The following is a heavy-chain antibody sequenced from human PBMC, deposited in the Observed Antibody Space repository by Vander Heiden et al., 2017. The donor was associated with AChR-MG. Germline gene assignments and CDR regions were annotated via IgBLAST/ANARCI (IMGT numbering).Heavy chain of an antibody. V-gene: IGHV3-21*01. CDR2: ISSSSSYI. Sequence: EVQLVESGGGMVKPGGSLRLSCAASGFPLGSYSMNWVRQAPGKGLEWVSSISSSSSYIYYADSVKGRFTISRDNAKNSLYLQMNSLRAEDTAVYYCARDILEYSSSSLGYWGQGTLVTVSS. CDR3: ARDILEYSSSSLGY. D-gene: IGHD6-6*01. J-gene: IGHJ4*02. CDR1: GFPLGSYS.